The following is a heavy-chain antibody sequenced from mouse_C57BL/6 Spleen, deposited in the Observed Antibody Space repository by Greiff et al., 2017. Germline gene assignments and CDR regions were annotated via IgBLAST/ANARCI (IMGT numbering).Heavy chain of an antibody. CDR3: TKGYYYGSSYAWCAY. Sequence: VQLQQSGAELVRPGASVKLSCTASGFNIKDYYMHWVKQRPEQGLEWIGRIDPEDGDTEYAPKFQGKATMTADTSSNTAYLQLSSLTSEDTAVYYCTKGYYYGSSYAWCAYWGQGTLVTVSA. CDR2: IDPEDGDT. CDR1: GFNIKDYY. D-gene: IGHD1-1*01. J-gene: IGHJ3*01. V-gene: IGHV14-1*01.